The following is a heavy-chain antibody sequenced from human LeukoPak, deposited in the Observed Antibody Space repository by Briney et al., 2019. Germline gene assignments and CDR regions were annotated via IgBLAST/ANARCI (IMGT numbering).Heavy chain of an antibody. CDR2: IYYSGST. J-gene: IGHJ4*02. CDR1: GGSISSSSYY. CDR3: ARGVVWFGEHYYFDY. Sequence: PSETLSLTCTVSGGSISSSSYYWGWIRQPPGKGLEWIGHIYYSGSTNYNPSLKSRVTISVDTSKNQFSLKLSSVTAADTAVYYCARGVVWFGEHYYFDYWGQGTLVTVSS. D-gene: IGHD3-10*01. V-gene: IGHV4-39*07.